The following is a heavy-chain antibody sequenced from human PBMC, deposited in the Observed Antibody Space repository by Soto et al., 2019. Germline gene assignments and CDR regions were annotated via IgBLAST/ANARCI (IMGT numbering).Heavy chain of an antibody. D-gene: IGHD2-15*01. J-gene: IGHJ6*02. V-gene: IGHV1-18*01. CDR2: ISAYNGNT. CDR1: GYTFTSYG. CDR3: ARATLLGYCSGGSCYSDYYYGMDV. Sequence: QVQLVQSGAEVEKPGASVKVSCKASGYTFTSYGISWVRQAPGQGLEWMGWISAYNGNTNYAQKLQGRVTMTTDTSTSTAYMELRSLRSDDTAVYYCARATLLGYCSGGSCYSDYYYGMDVWGQGTTVTVSS.